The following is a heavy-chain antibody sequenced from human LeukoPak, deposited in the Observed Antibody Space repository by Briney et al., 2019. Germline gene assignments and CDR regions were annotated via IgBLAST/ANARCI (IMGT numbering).Heavy chain of an antibody. J-gene: IGHJ4*02. CDR3: ARHWDGVVIIDY. D-gene: IGHD3-3*01. CDR1: GGSFSGYY. V-gene: IGHV4-34*01. CDR2: INHSGDT. Sequence: SETLSLTCAVYGGSFSGYYWSWIRQPPGKGLEWIGEINHSGDTTYNPSLKSRVTVSVDTSKNQFSLKLSSVTAADTAVYYCARHWDGVVIIDYWGQGALVTVSS.